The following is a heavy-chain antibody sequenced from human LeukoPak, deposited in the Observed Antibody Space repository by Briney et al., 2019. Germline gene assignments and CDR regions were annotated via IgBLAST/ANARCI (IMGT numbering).Heavy chain of an antibody. CDR2: VGSGGGT. CDR1: GFTFSSSV. D-gene: IGHD6-13*01. J-gene: IGHJ4*02. V-gene: IGHV3-23*01. Sequence: GGSLRLSCAASGFTFSSSVMSWVRQAPGKGLEWVSTVGSGGGTYYADSVKGRFTISRDKSKNTLYLQVNNLRAEDTAVYYCSKRHSAGPYFFDYWGQGTLVTVSS. CDR3: SKRHSAGPYFFDY.